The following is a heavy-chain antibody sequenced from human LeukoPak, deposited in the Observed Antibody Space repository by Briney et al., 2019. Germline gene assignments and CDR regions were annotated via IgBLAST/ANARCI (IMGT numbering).Heavy chain of an antibody. V-gene: IGHV4-38-2*01. J-gene: IGHJ4*02. D-gene: IGHD2-21*01. CDR1: GYSISSGYY. CDR3: ARSGQIIPDYFAY. CDR2: IYHSGST. Sequence: SETLSLTCAVSGYSISSGYYWGWIRQPPGKGLEWIGSIYHSGSTYYNPSLKSRVTMSVDTSKNQFSLNLNSVTAADAAVYFCARSGQIIPDYFAYWGQGSLVTVSS.